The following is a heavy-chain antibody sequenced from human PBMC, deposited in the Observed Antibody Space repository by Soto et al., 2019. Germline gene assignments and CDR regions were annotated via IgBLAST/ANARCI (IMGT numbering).Heavy chain of an antibody. CDR1: GFTFSSYE. D-gene: IGHD2-2*03. CDR3: ARDPVWMRLDY. CDR2: ISSSGSTI. V-gene: IGHV3-48*03. J-gene: IGHJ4*02. Sequence: EVQLVESGGGLVQPGGSLRLSCAASGFTFSSYEMNWVRQAPGKGLEWVSYISSSGSTIYYADSVKGRFTISRDNAKNSLYLQMNSLRVEDTAVYYCARDPVWMRLDYWGQGTLVTVSS.